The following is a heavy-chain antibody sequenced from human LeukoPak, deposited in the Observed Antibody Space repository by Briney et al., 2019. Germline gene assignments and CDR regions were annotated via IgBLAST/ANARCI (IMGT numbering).Heavy chain of an antibody. CDR3: AKGTVTRAYYYFYMDV. J-gene: IGHJ6*03. CDR2: IKQDGSEK. CDR1: GFTFSSYW. V-gene: IGHV3-7*03. Sequence: GGSLRLSCAASGFTFSSYWMSWVRQAPGKGLEWVANIKQDGSEKYYVDSVKGRFTISRDNAKNTLSVQMNSLRVDDTAIYYCAKGTVTRAYYYFYMDVWGKGTTVTIS. D-gene: IGHD4-17*01.